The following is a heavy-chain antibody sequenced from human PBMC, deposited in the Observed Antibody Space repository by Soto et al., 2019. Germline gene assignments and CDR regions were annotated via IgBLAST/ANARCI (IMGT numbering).Heavy chain of an antibody. CDR1: GYTFTSYD. J-gene: IGHJ5*02. D-gene: IGHD2-2*01. CDR2: MNPNSGNT. V-gene: IGHV1-8*01. CDR3: ARGRYCSSTSCRWFDP. Sequence: ASVKVSCKASGYTFTSYDINWVRQATGQGLEWMGWMNPNSGNTGDAQKFQGRVTMTRNTSISTAYMELSSLRSEDTAVYYCARGRYCSSTSCRWFDPWGQGTLVTVSS.